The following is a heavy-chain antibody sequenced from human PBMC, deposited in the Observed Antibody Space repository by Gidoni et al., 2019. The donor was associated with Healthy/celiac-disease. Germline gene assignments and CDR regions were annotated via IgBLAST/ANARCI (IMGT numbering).Heavy chain of an antibody. J-gene: IGHJ4*02. CDR3: ARGGRNVGQWLEAFDY. CDR1: GFPFSSYG. CDR2: IWYDGSNK. D-gene: IGHD6-19*01. Sequence: QVQLVASGGGVVQPGRSLRLSCAASGFPFSSYGMHWVRQAPGKGLEWVAVIWYDGSNKYYADSVKGRFTISRDNSKNTLYLQMNSLGAEDTAVYYCARGGRNVGQWLEAFDYWGQGTLVTVSS. V-gene: IGHV3-33*01.